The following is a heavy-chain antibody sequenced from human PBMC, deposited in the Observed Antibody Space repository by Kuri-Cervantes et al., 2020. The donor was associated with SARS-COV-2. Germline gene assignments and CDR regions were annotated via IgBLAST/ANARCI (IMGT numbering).Heavy chain of an antibody. Sequence: GGSLRLSCAASGFTFSSYGMHWVRQAPGKGLEWVAVISYDGSNKYYADSVKGRFTISRDNSKNTLYLQMNSLRAEDTAVYYCARVAKSGWNANNWFDPWGQGTLVTVSS. CDR2: ISYDGSNK. CDR3: ARVAKSGWNANNWFDP. D-gene: IGHD1-1*01. V-gene: IGHV3-30*03. J-gene: IGHJ5*02. CDR1: GFTFSSYG.